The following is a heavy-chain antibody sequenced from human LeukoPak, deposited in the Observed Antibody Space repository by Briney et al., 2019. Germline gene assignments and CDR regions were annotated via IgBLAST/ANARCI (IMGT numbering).Heavy chain of an antibody. V-gene: IGHV4-39*07. CDR1: SGSISTSNYY. D-gene: IGHD3-22*01. Sequence: SETLSLTCTVSSGSISTSNYYWGWVRHPPGKALGWVGNIFYSGRTYYSPSLKSRVTISLDTSRNQFSLKLSSVTAADTAVYYCARRGPSHYYDSSGYYEYFQHWGQGTLVTVSS. CDR3: ARRGPSHYYDSSGYYEYFQH. CDR2: IFYSGRT. J-gene: IGHJ1*01.